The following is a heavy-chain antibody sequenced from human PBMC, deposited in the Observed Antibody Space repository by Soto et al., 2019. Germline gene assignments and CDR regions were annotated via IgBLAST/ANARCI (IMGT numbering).Heavy chain of an antibody. D-gene: IGHD4-17*01. CDR3: AKDPNGDYVGAFDS. CDR2: IGSDTSYI. J-gene: IGHJ4*02. Sequence: EVQLLESGGGLVQPGGSLRLSCTASGLSFSNYAVTWVRQAPGKGLEWVSSIGSDTSYIYYADSVKGRFTISRDKSKNTVFLQMNSLRADDTAVYHCAKDPNGDYVGAFDSWGQGALVTVSS. V-gene: IGHV3-23*03. CDR1: GLSFSNYA.